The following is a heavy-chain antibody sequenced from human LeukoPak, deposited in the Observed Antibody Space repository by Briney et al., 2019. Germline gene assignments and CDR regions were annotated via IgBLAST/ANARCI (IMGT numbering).Heavy chain of an antibody. V-gene: IGHV3-48*04. CDR2: ISSSSSTI. D-gene: IGHD1-26*01. CDR3: LTILETTIDAFDI. Sequence: GGSLRLSCAAPGFTFSSYSMNWVRQAPGKGLEWVSYISSSSSTIYYADSVKGRFTISRDDAKKTLYLQMNSLRAEDTAVYYCLTILETTIDAFDIWGQGTMVTVSS. CDR1: GFTFSSYS. J-gene: IGHJ3*02.